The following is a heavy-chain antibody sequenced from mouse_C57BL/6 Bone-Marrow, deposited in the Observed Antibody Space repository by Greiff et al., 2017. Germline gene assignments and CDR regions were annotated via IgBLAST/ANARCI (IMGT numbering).Heavy chain of an antibody. CDR3: AFDYPYAMDY. D-gene: IGHD2-4*01. Sequence: VQLQQPGAELVKPGASVKLSCKASGYTFTSYWMHWVKQRPGQGLEWIGMIHPNSGSTNYNEKFKSKATLTVDKSSSTAYMQLSSLTYEDSAVYYCAFDYPYAMDYWGQGTSVTVSS. V-gene: IGHV1-64*01. J-gene: IGHJ4*01. CDR2: IHPNSGST. CDR1: GYTFTSYW.